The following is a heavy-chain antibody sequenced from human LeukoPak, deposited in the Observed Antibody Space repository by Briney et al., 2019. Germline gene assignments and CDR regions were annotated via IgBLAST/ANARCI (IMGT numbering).Heavy chain of an antibody. Sequence: SHTLSLTYAVSGYSLNIGYYWGWIRQRPGTGLEWNGRIYHSGSTYYNPSVKSRVTISVDTSKNQFSLKLSSVTAADTAVYYCARHVEQPYYFDYWGQGTLVTVSS. J-gene: IGHJ4*02. CDR3: ARHVEQPYYFDY. CDR1: GYSLNIGYY. V-gene: IGHV4-38-2*01. D-gene: IGHD6-13*01. CDR2: IYHSGST.